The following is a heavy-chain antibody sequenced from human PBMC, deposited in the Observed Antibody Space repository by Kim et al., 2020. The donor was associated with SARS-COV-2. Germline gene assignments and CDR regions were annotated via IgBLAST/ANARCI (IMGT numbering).Heavy chain of an antibody. CDR3: ARDGPIGAA. Sequence: ASVKVSCKASGYIFTDYAIYWVRQAPGQSLEWMGWIKCGNGETKYSQKFQGEATISRDTYADTVYIELSSLRSEDTAAYYCARDGPIGAAWGQGTLVTVSS. J-gene: IGHJ5*02. CDR2: IKCGNGET. CDR1: GYIFTDYA. D-gene: IGHD1-26*01. V-gene: IGHV1-3*01.